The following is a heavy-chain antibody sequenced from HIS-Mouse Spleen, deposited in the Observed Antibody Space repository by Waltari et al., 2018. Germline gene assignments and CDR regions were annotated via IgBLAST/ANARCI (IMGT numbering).Heavy chain of an antibody. Sequence: QLQLQESGPGLVKPSETLSLTCTVSGGSISSSSYYWGWIRQPPGKGLEWIGGIYYSGSTYYNPCLNGRVTISVDTSKNQCSLKLSSVTAADTAVYYCAREIPYSSSWYDWYFDLWGRGTLVTVSS. J-gene: IGHJ2*01. CDR3: AREIPYSSSWYDWYFDL. CDR2: IYYSGST. D-gene: IGHD6-13*01. V-gene: IGHV4-39*07. CDR1: GGSISSSSYY.